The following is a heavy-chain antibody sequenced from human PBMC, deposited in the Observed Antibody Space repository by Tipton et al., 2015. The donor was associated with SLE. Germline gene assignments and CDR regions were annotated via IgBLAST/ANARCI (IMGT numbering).Heavy chain of an antibody. D-gene: IGHD1/OR15-1a*01. CDR2: ISPDGRTI. Sequence: GSLRLSCAASGFTFSNYWMHWVRQVPGKALIWVSRISPDGRTIDYADSVKGRFTISKDDAKSTLFLQMNALRVEDTAVYYCVRDLGWNIDFWGQGAPVTVSS. CDR3: VRDLGWNIDF. CDR1: GFTFSNYW. J-gene: IGHJ4*02. V-gene: IGHV3-74*01.